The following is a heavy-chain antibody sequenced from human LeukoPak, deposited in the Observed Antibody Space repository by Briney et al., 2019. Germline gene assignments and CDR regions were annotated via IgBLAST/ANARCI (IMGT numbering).Heavy chain of an antibody. CDR3: AKAGMIYATAFDI. V-gene: IGHV3-30*02. CDR2: IRYDGSNR. Sequence: GGSLRLSCAASGFNFSTYGMHWVRQAPGKGLEWVAFIRYDGSNRYYADSVKGRFTISRDSSKNTMYMQMNSLRAEDTAVYYCAKAGMIYATAFDIWGQGTMVTVSS. J-gene: IGHJ3*02. CDR1: GFNFSTYG. D-gene: IGHD3-16*01.